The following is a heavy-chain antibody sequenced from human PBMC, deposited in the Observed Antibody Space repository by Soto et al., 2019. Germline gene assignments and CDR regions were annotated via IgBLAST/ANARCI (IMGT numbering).Heavy chain of an antibody. CDR1: GGSLSGYY. V-gene: IGHV4-59*01. CDR3: ASGGILTGFFL. Sequence: SETLSLTCAVYGGSLSGYYWSWIRQPPGKGLEWIGYIYYSGSTNYNPSLKSRVTISVDTSKNQFSLKLSSVTAADTAVYYCASGGILTGFFLWGQGTLVTV. CDR2: IYYSGST. J-gene: IGHJ4*02. D-gene: IGHD3-9*01.